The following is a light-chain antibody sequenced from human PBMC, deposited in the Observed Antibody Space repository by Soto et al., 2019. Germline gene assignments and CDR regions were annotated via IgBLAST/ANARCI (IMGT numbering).Light chain of an antibody. J-gene: IGKJ1*01. V-gene: IGKV3-20*01. CDR3: HKYDTSPRT. CDR1: QSVSSNF. Sequence: EIVLTQSPGTLSLSPGESTTLSCRASQSVSSNFLDWYQQKPGQAPRLLIYGASSRATGIPDRFSGSGSGTNFTLPIRRLEPEDLAVYECHKYDTSPRTFGQG. CDR2: GAS.